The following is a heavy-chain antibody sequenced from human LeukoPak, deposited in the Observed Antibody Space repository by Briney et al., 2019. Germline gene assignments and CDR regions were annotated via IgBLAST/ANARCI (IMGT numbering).Heavy chain of an antibody. V-gene: IGHV1-8*02. D-gene: IGHD6-19*01. CDR1: GGTISSYA. CDR2: MNPNSGNT. J-gene: IGHJ1*01. Sequence: ASVKVSCKASGGTISSYAISWVRQAPGQGLEWMGWMNPNSGNTDYAQKFQGRVTMTRNTSITTAYMELSILRSEDTAIYYCARGGPVAATHKYFQYWGQGTLVTVSS. CDR3: ARGGPVAATHKYFQY.